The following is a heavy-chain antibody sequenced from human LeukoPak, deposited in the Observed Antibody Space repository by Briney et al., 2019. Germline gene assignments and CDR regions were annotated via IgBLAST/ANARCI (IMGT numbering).Heavy chain of an antibody. V-gene: IGHV1-2*02. CDR1: GYTFTGYY. Sequence: ASXKVSCKASGYTFTGYYMHWVRQAPGQGLEWMGWINPNSGGTNYAQKFQGRVTMTRDTSISTAYMELSRLTSDDTAVYYCARGQSYDSSGYYPLLPWGQGTLVTVSP. D-gene: IGHD3-22*01. CDR2: INPNSGGT. J-gene: IGHJ4*02. CDR3: ARGQSYDSSGYYPLLP.